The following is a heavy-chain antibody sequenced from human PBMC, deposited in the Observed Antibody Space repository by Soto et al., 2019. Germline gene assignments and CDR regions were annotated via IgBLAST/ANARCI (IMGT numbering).Heavy chain of an antibody. CDR2: INAGNGNT. D-gene: IGHD6-19*01. J-gene: IGHJ4*02. Sequence: VASVKVSCKASGYTFTSYAMHWVRQAPGQRLEWMGWINAGNGNTKYSQKFQGRVTITRDTSASTAYMELSSLRSEDTAVYYCASAKDSSGWYVFDYWGQGTLVTVSS. CDR3: ASAKDSSGWYVFDY. CDR1: GYTFTSYA. V-gene: IGHV1-3*01.